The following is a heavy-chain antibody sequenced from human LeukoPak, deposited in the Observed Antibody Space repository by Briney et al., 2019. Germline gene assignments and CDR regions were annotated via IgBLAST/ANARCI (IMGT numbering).Heavy chain of an antibody. CDR1: GFTVSSNY. J-gene: IGHJ4*02. V-gene: IGHV3-53*05. CDR2: LYSGGST. CDR3: ARETGGAVGSTDFDY. D-gene: IGHD3-10*01. Sequence: GGSLRLSCAASGFTVSSNYMSWVRQAPGKGLEWVSVLYSGGSTHYADSVKGRFAISRDNSKNTLYLQMNSLRAEDTAVYYCARETGGAVGSTDFDYWGQGTLVTVSS.